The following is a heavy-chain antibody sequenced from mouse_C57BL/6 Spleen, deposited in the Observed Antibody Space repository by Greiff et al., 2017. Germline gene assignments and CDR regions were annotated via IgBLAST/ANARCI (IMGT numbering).Heavy chain of an antibody. CDR1: GFTFSSYA. CDR3: ARDPGYYGSSFYWYFDV. V-gene: IGHV5-4*01. CDR2: ISDGGSYT. Sequence: EVHLVESGGGLVKPGGSLKLSCAASGFTFSSYAMSWVRQTPEKRLEWVATISDGGSYTYYPDNVTGRFTISRDNAKNNLYLQMSHLKSEDTAMYYCARDPGYYGSSFYWYFDVWGTGTTVTVSS. J-gene: IGHJ1*03. D-gene: IGHD1-1*01.